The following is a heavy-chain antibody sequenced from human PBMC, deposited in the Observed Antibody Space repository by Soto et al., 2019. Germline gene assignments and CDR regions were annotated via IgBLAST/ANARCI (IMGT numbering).Heavy chain of an antibody. CDR3: AKDRGALRWSEEHYYFDY. CDR1: GFTFSSYG. V-gene: IGHV3-30*18. J-gene: IGHJ4*02. D-gene: IGHD4-17*01. CDR2: ISYDGSKK. Sequence: PGGSLRLSCAASGFTFSSYGMHWVRQAPGKGLEWVAVISYDGSKKYYADSMKGRFTISRDNSKNTLYLQMDSLRAEDTAVYYCAKDRGALRWSEEHYYFDYWGQGALVTVSS.